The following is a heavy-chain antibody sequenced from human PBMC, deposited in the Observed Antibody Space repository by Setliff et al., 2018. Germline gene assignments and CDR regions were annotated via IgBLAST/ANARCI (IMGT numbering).Heavy chain of an antibody. J-gene: IGHJ4*02. CDR2: INHSGTT. Sequence: SETLSLTCTVYGGSLSNYYWSWIRQPPGKGLEWIVEINHSGTTNYDPSLEGRISISVDTSKRQFSLKLSSVTAADMAVYYCRSWSGYYKNDYWAQGTLVTVSS. D-gene: IGHD3-3*01. CDR3: RSWSGYYKNDY. CDR1: GGSLSNYY. V-gene: IGHV4-34*01.